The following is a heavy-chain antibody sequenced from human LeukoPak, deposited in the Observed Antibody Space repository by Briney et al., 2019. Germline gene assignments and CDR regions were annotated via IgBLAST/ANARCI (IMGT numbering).Heavy chain of an antibody. J-gene: IGHJ4*02. CDR2: IYTSGST. D-gene: IGHD6-13*01. CDR3: ARVDSSSWYDY. Sequence: SQTLSLTCTVSGGSISSGSYYWSWIRQPAGKGLEWIGRIYTSGSTNYNLSLKSRVTISVDTSKNQFSLKLSSVTAADTAVYYCARVDSSSWYDYWGQGTLVTVSS. V-gene: IGHV4-61*02. CDR1: GGSISSGSYY.